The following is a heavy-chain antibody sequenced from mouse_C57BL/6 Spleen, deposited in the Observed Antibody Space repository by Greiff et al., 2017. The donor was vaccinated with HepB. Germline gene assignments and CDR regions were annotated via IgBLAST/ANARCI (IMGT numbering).Heavy chain of an antibody. J-gene: IGHJ1*03. Sequence: QVHVKQSGAELVKPGASVKISCKASGYAFSSYWMNWVKQRPGKGLEWIGQIYPGDGDTNYNGKFKGKATLTADKSSSTAYMQLSSLTSEDSAVYFCARSTVVDWYFDVWGTGTTVTVSS. V-gene: IGHV1-80*01. CDR1: GYAFSSYW. D-gene: IGHD1-1*01. CDR3: ARSTVVDWYFDV. CDR2: IYPGDGDT.